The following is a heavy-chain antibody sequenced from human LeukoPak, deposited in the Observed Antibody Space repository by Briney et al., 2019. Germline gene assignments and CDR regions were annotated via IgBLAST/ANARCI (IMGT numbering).Heavy chain of an antibody. J-gene: IGHJ3*02. CDR3: VRGGGSYFI. CDR1: GGSLNDYH. V-gene: IGHV4-34*01. D-gene: IGHD3-16*01. Sequence: SETLSLICAVYGGSLNDYHWSWIRQTPGKGLEWIGEIHRSGSTNSNPSLKSRVKMSIDTSKNHFSLNLTSVTAADTAVYYCVRGGGSYFIWGQGATVTVSS. CDR2: IHRSGST.